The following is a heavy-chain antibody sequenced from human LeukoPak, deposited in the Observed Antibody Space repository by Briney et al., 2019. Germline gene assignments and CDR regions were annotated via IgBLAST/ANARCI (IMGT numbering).Heavy chain of an antibody. V-gene: IGHV3-23*01. D-gene: IGHD3-16*01. CDR2: IHGNGETT. CDR3: GRDPNGDYVGAFEF. J-gene: IGHJ3*01. CDR1: GFTFSRYG. Sequence: GGSVRLSCVGSGFTFSRYGLIWVRQPPGKGLEGVSGIHGNGETTYYGDTVKGRFTISRDNSKSTLYLQMNSLRVEDTAEYFCGRDPNGDYVGAFEFWGQGTKVAVSS.